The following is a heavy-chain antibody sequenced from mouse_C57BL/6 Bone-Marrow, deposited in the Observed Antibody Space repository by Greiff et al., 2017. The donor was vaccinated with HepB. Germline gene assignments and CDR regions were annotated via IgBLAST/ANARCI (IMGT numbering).Heavy chain of an antibody. CDR3: ARWVPFITTHYAMDY. J-gene: IGHJ4*01. V-gene: IGHV1-53*01. Sequence: QVQLQQPGTELVKPGASVKLSCKASGYTFTSYWMHWVKQRPGQGLEWIGNINPSNGGTNYNEKFKSKATLTVDKSSSTAYMQLSSLTSEDSAVYYCARWVPFITTHYAMDYWGQGTSVTVSS. CDR1: GYTFTSYW. CDR2: INPSNGGT. D-gene: IGHD1-1*01.